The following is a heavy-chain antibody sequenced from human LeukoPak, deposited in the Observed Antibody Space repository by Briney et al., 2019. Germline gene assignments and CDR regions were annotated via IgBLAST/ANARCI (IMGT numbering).Heavy chain of an antibody. D-gene: IGHD6-19*01. V-gene: IGHV4-4*07. CDR2: IYATGST. J-gene: IGHJ4*02. CDR3: ARVGYSSGWYPLDY. CDR1: GGSISSCY. Sequence: SETLSLTCTVSGGSISSCYWSWIRQPAGKGLEWIGRIYATGSTNYNPSLKSRVTMSVDTSKNQFSLNLNSVTAADTAVYYCARVGYSSGWYPLDYWGQGTLVTVSS.